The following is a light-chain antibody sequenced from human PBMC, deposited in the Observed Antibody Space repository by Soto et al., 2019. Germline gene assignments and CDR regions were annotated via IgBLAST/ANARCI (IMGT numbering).Light chain of an antibody. CDR3: QSYDSSLSVG. Sequence: QSVLTQPPSVSGAPGQRVTISCTGSSSNIGAGYDVHWYQQLPGTAPKLLIYGNSNRPSGVPDRFSGSKSGTSASLAITGLQAGDEADYYCQSYDSSLSVGFGGGTKLTVL. J-gene: IGLJ2*01. V-gene: IGLV1-40*01. CDR2: GNS. CDR1: SSNIGAGYD.